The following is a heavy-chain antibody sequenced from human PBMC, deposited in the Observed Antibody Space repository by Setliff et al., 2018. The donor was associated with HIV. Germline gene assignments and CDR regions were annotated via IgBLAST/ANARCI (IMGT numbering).Heavy chain of an antibody. D-gene: IGHD6-13*01. CDR2: IYQAGNT. CDR1: GYSINNGYY. Sequence: PSETLSLTCSVSGYSINNGYYWGWIRQPPGKGLEWVATIYQAGNTYYSPSLKSRVTVSMDMSRIQFSLKLSSVTAADTAIYYCARDPGITAAGTEYFDSWGQGILVTVSS. J-gene: IGHJ4*02. V-gene: IGHV4-38-2*02. CDR3: ARDPGITAAGTEYFDS.